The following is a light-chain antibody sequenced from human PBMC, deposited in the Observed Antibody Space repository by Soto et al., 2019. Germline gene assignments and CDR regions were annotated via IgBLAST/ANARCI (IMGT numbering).Light chain of an antibody. CDR2: GAS. V-gene: IGKV3-11*01. CDR3: QQRSSWPRA. Sequence: EVVLTQSPATLSMSPGERATLSCRASQSVSTYLAWFQQKPGQTPRPLIYGASNRAAGIPARFSGSGSGTDFTLTISSLEPEDFAVYYCQQRSSWPRAFGQGTKVDIK. CDR1: QSVSTY. J-gene: IGKJ1*01.